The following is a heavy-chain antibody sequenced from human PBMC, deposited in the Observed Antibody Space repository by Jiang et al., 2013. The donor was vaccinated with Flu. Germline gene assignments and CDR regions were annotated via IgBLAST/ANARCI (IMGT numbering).Heavy chain of an antibody. CDR3: ANAIRKQWLVLRWYYYGMDV. CDR2: ISGSGGST. V-gene: IGHV3-23*01. Sequence: EVQLLESGGGLVQPGGSLRLSCAASGFTFSSYAMSWVRQAPGKGLEWVSAISGSGGSTYYADSVKGRFTISRDNSKNTLYLQMNSLRAEDTAVYYCANAIRKQWLVLRWYYYGMDVWGQGTTVTVSS. J-gene: IGHJ6*02. CDR1: GFTFSSYA. D-gene: IGHD6-19*01.